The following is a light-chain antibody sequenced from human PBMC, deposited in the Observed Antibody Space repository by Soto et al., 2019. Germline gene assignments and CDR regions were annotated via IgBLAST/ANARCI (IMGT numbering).Light chain of an antibody. CDR3: QQYGSSPPIT. CDR2: RAS. V-gene: IGKV3-20*01. Sequence: PGERATLSCRASQSIGIYLAWYRQKPGQAPRLLIYRASNRATGIPARFSGTGSGTDFTLTITSLEPEDFAVYYCQQYGSSPPITFGQGTRLEIK. CDR1: QSIGIY. J-gene: IGKJ5*01.